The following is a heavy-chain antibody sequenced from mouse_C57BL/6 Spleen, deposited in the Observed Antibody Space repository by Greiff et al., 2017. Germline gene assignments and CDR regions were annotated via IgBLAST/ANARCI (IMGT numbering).Heavy chain of an antibody. Sequence: DVMLVESGGGLVKPGGSLKLSCAASGFTFSDYGMHWVRQAPEKGLEWVAYISSGSSTIYYADTVKGRFTISRDNAKNTLFLQMTSLRSEDTAMYYCARQGYYGSSYGFAYWGQGTLVTVSA. CDR2: ISSGSSTI. D-gene: IGHD1-1*01. J-gene: IGHJ3*01. CDR3: ARQGYYGSSYGFAY. V-gene: IGHV5-17*01. CDR1: GFTFSDYG.